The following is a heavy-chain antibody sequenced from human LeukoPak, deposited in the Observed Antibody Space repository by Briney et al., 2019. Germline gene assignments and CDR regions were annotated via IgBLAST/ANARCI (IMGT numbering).Heavy chain of an antibody. D-gene: IGHD6-13*01. Sequence: GSLRLSCAASGFTFSSYAMSWVRQAPGKGLEWIGYIYYSGSTNYNPSLKSRVTISVDTSKNQFSLKLSSVTAADTAVYYCARHYSSSWDWFDPWGQGTLVTVSS. V-gene: IGHV4-59*08. CDR1: GFTFSSYA. CDR3: ARHYSSSWDWFDP. CDR2: IYYSGST. J-gene: IGHJ5*02.